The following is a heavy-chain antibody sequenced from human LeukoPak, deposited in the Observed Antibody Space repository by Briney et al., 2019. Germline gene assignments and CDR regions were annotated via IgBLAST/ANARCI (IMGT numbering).Heavy chain of an antibody. D-gene: IGHD3-22*01. CDR2: INFAEGST. J-gene: IGHJ4*02. CDR3: ARGPTLDYYDSSGYYYFHY. Sequence: PGGSLRLSCAASGFTFSSTWMNWVRQAPGKGLVWVSRINFAEGSTSYAASVKGRFIISRDNAKKTLYLQMNSLRAEDTAVYYCARGPTLDYYDSSGYYYFHYWGLGTLVTVSS. CDR1: GFTFSSTW. V-gene: IGHV3-74*01.